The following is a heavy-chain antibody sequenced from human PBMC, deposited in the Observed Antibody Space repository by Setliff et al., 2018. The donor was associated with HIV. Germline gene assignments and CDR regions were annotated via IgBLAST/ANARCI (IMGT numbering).Heavy chain of an antibody. J-gene: IGHJ6*03. V-gene: IGHV1-8*02. CDR1: GYTFTTYD. Sequence: ASVKVSCRASGYTFTTYDINWVRQATGQGLEWMGWMNPNSGNTGYTQEFQGRVTMTRNTSISTAYMEPSSLRSEDTAVYYCARGIKLVGGVIVGSMDVWGKGTTVTGS. CDR3: ARGIKLVGGVIVGSMDV. CDR2: MNPNSGNT. D-gene: IGHD3-16*02.